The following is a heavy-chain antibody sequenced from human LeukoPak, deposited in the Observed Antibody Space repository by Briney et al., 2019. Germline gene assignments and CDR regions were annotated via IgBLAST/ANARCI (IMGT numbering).Heavy chain of an antibody. J-gene: IGHJ4*02. CDR3: TTEYYGGYKY. Sequence: GGPLRLSCAASGFTFSTAWMSWVRQAPGKGLEWVGRIKSKTDGGTTDYAAFVKGRFTISRDDSKNTLYMQMNSLKTEDTAVYYCTTEYYGGYKYWGQGTLVTVSS. V-gene: IGHV3-15*01. CDR2: IKSKTDGGTT. CDR1: GFTFSTAW. D-gene: IGHD4-17*01.